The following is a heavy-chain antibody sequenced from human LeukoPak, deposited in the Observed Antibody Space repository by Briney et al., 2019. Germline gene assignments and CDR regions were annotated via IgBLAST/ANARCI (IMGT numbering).Heavy chain of an antibody. CDR3: ARYEWELPGFDY. CDR1: GFTFSDDY. CDR2: ISSSGSTI. V-gene: IGHV3-11*01. J-gene: IGHJ4*02. D-gene: IGHD1-26*01. Sequence: GVSLRLSCAASGFTFSDDYMSWIRQAPGKGLEWVSYISSSGSTIYYADSVKGRFTISRDNAKNSLYLQMNSLRAEDTAVYYCARYEWELPGFDYWGQGTLVTVSS.